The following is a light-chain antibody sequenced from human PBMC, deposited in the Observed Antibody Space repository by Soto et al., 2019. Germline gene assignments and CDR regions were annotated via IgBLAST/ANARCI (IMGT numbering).Light chain of an antibody. Sequence: DIQMTQSPSSLSASVGDRVTITCRASQNIDHHLNWYQHKPGRAPKLLMDAASRMQSGVPSRFSGSGPGTEFTLIINSLQTEDFATYYCQQSYSTTWTFGQGTRVEVK. V-gene: IGKV1-39*01. CDR2: AAS. CDR3: QQSYSTTWT. J-gene: IGKJ1*01. CDR1: QNIDHH.